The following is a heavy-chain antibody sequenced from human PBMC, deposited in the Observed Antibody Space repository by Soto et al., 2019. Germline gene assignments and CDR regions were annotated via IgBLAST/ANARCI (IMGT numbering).Heavy chain of an antibody. D-gene: IGHD3-22*01. CDR2: IYCDDDK. V-gene: IGHV2-5*02. Sequence: QITLKESGPPLVKPTQTLTLTCTFAGFSLTTRGVSVVCIRQPPEKALEWLALIYCDDDKDYNPSLIGRLNITTDTSNSQVIRTIPNIDPVDTATECCAPITYFVASSYYFWGADYWGPGTLVTVSS. CDR3: APITYFVASSYYFWGADY. CDR1: GFSLTTRGVS. J-gene: IGHJ4*02.